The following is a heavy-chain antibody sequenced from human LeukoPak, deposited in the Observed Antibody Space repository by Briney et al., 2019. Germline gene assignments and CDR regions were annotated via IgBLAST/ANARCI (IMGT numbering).Heavy chain of an antibody. V-gene: IGHV4-39*01. Sequence: SQTLSLTCTVSGGSISSGSYYWGWIRQPPGKGLEWIGSIYYGGSTYYNPSLKSRVTISVDTSKNQFSLKLSSVTAADTAVYYCARHGGYRFKTLNYYYYMDVWGKGTTVTVSS. D-gene: IGHD5-18*01. CDR1: GGSISSGSYY. CDR3: ARHGGYRFKTLNYYYYMDV. J-gene: IGHJ6*03. CDR2: IYYGGST.